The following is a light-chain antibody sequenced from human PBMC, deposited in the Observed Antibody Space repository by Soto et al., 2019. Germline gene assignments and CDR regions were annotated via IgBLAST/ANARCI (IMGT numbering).Light chain of an antibody. V-gene: IGKV3-11*01. CDR2: DAS. J-gene: IGKJ1*01. CDR3: QQRSNWPPS. Sequence: EIVMTEAPANPSVSPGERATPSRGASQSVSSFLAWYQQKPGQAPRLLIYDASNRATGIPARFSGSGSGTDFTLTISSLEPEDFAVYYCQQRSNWPPSFGQGTKVDIK. CDR1: QSVSSF.